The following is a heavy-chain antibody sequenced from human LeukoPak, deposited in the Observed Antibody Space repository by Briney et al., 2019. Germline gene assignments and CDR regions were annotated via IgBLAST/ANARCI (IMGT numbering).Heavy chain of an antibody. J-gene: IGHJ5*01. CDR3: ARDRYCSSTSCIYNWFDS. CDR1: GYTFTGYY. CDR2: INPNSGGT. Sequence: ASVKVSCKASGYTFTGYYMHWVRQAPGQGLEWMGWINPNSGGTNYAQKFQGRVTMTRDTSISTAYMELSRLRSDDTAVYYCARDRYCSSTSCIYNWFDSWGQGTLVTVSS. V-gene: IGHV1-2*02. D-gene: IGHD2-2*01.